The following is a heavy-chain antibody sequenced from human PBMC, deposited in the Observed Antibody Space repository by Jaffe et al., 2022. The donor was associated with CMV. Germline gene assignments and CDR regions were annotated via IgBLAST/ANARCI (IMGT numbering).Heavy chain of an antibody. D-gene: IGHD5-18*01. V-gene: IGHV3-9*01. Sequence: EVQLVESGGGLVQPGRSLRLSCAASGFTFDDYAMHWVRQAPGKGLEWVSGISWNSGSIGYADSVKGRFTISRDNAKNSLYLQMNSLRAEDTALYYCAKFRSELRGNTAMVKEAVAGPSPGAGYGMDVWGQGTTVTVSS. CDR2: ISWNSGSI. CDR3: AKFRSELRGNTAMVKEAVAGPSPGAGYGMDV. CDR1: GFTFDDYA. J-gene: IGHJ6*02.